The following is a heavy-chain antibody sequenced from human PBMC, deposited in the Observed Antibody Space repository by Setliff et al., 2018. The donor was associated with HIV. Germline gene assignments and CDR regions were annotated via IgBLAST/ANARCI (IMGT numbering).Heavy chain of an antibody. V-gene: IGHV4-39*07. CDR1: GGSSIANTFA. CDR2: VSYSGAT. Sequence: SETLSLTCSVSGGSSIANTFASTWIRQSPGKGLEYIGDVSYSGATMYTNYNPSLESRVTLSEDTSRHQFSLKLTSVTADDTGIYYCARGPPFAYWGQGLLVTVSS. CDR3: ARGPPFAY. J-gene: IGHJ4*02.